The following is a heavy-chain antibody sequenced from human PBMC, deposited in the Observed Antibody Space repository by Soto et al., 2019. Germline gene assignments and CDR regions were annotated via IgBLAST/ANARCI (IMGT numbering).Heavy chain of an antibody. Sequence: ASVKVSCKASGYGFTSYGITWVRQTPGQGLEWMGWISVHNGYTNYPQKLQDRITMTTDTSTSTAYMELTSLRSDDTAVYYCARGRGVSSWYETPHYFDSWGQGTLVTVSS. CDR2: ISVHNGYT. CDR1: GYGFTSYG. V-gene: IGHV1-18*01. CDR3: ARGRGVSSWYETPHYFDS. D-gene: IGHD6-13*01. J-gene: IGHJ4*02.